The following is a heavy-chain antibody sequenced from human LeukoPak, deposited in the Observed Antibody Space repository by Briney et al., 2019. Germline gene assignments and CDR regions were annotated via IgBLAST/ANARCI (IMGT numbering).Heavy chain of an antibody. J-gene: IGHJ3*02. CDR1: GFTVSSNY. CDR3: ASGFCSGGSCYNDAFDI. CDR2: IYSGGST. V-gene: IGHV3-66*01. D-gene: IGHD2-15*01. Sequence: GGSLRLSCAASGFTVSSNYMSWVRQAPGKGLEWVSVIYSGGSTFYADSVKGRSTISRDNSKNTLFLQMNSLRAEDTAVYYCASGFCSGGSCYNDAFDIWGQGTMVTVSS.